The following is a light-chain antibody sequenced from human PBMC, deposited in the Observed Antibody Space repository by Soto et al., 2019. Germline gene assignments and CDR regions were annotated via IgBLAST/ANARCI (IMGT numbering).Light chain of an antibody. V-gene: IGKV3-15*01. CDR2: GAF. CDR1: QSISSK. Sequence: ELGLTQSPATLPVSPGERATLSCRASQSISSKLAWYQQKPGQAPRPLIYGAFTRATGVPPRSSGSGSGTEFTLTISRLQSEDFAVYYCQQYNIWSSITVDQGTRLEIK. J-gene: IGKJ5*01. CDR3: QQYNIWSSIT.